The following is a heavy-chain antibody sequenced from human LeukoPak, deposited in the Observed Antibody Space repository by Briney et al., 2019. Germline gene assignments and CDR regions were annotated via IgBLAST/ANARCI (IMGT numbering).Heavy chain of an antibody. V-gene: IGHV4-4*09. CDR2: IYSSETT. CDR1: GASISSDY. D-gene: IGHD2-21*02. CDR3: TRHFPYCGGDCPYYYMDV. Sequence: TPSETLSLTCSVSGASISSDYWSWIRQPPGKGLEWIGNIYSSETTKYNPSLRSRATISGDTSKKQFSLKLSSVTAADTAVYYCTRHFPYCGGDCPYYYMDVWGKGTTVTVSS. J-gene: IGHJ6*03.